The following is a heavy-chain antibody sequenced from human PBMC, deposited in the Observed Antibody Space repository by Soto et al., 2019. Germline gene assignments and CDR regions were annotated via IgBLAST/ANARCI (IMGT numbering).Heavy chain of an antibody. CDR3: ARDYDSSGYYRPDAFDI. J-gene: IGHJ3*02. CDR1: GGSISSSTNY. CDR2: IYYSGST. D-gene: IGHD3-22*01. V-gene: IGHV4-39*02. Sequence: TSETLSLTCTVSGGSISSSTNYWGWIRQPPGKGLEWIGSIYYSGSTYYNPSLKSRVTISVDTSKNQFSLKLSSVTAADTAVYYCARDYDSSGYYRPDAFDIWGQGTMVTVSS.